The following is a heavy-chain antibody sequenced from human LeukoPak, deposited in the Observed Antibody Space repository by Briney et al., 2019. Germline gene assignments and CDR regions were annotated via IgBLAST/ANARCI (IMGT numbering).Heavy chain of an antibody. Sequence: ASETLSLTCTVSGGSISSSSYYWGWIRQPPGKGLEWIGSIYYSGSTYYNPSLKSRVTISVDTSKNQFSLKLSSATAADTAVYYCARLDGSAIFGVVILYWGQGTLVTVSS. CDR1: GGSISSSSYY. CDR3: ARLDGSAIFGVVILY. J-gene: IGHJ4*02. D-gene: IGHD3-3*01. CDR2: IYYSGST. V-gene: IGHV4-39*01.